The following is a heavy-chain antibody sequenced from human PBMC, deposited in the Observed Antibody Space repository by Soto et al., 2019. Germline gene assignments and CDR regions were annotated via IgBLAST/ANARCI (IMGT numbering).Heavy chain of an antibody. CDR1: GGSFSGYY. D-gene: IGHD2-8*02. CDR2: INHSGST. V-gene: IGHV4-34*01. Sequence: QVQLQQWGAGLLKPSETLSLTCAVYGGSFSGYYWTWSRQPPGTGLEWIGEINHSGSTNYNPSLMSRVTTSVDTSKNQFSLKLTSVTAADTAVYYCARDKITGLFDYWGQGTLVTVSS. CDR3: ARDKITGLFDY. J-gene: IGHJ4*02.